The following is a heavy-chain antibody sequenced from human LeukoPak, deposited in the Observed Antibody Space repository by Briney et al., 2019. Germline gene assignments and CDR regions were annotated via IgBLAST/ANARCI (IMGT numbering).Heavy chain of an antibody. CDR1: SYTFNNYG. D-gene: IGHD3-10*01. V-gene: IGHV1-18*01. CDR2: ISAYNGNT. CDR3: ARQSLFAKVRGDDAFDI. J-gene: IGHJ3*02. Sequence: ASVKVSCKASSYTFNNYGISWVRQAPGQGLEWMGGISAYNGNTKYVQKLQGRVTMTTDTSTTTAYMDLRGMTSDDTAVYYCARQSLFAKVRGDDAFDIWGQGKMVTVSS.